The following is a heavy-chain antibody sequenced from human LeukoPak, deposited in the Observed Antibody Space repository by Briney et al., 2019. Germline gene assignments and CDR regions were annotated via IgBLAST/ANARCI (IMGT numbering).Heavy chain of an antibody. V-gene: IGHV4-39*02. CDR2: INYSGST. CDR1: GGSINSADYY. CDR3: ARRHRDSSGYYYVDY. J-gene: IGHJ4*02. D-gene: IGHD3-22*01. Sequence: PSETLSLTCTVSGGSINSADYYWGWIRQPPGKGLEYIGSINYSGSTYYNPPLKSRVTISVDTSKNHFSLRLNSVTAADTAVYYCARRHRDSSGYYYVDYWGQGTLVTVSS.